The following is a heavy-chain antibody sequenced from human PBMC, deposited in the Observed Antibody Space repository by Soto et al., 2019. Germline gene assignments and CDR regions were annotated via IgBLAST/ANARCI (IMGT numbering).Heavy chain of an antibody. CDR1: GFTFSSYP. V-gene: IGHV3-23*01. CDR2: IVASGGIT. D-gene: IGHD5-12*01. J-gene: IGHJ4*02. CDR3: AKNSAATIRVGYDY. Sequence: EVQLLESGGGLAQPGGSLRLSCAASGFTFSSYPMSWVRQAPGQGLEWVSGIVASGGITYYADSVKGRFTISRDNSKNTLYRQMNSQRAEDTAVYYCAKNSAATIRVGYDYWGQGTLVTVSS.